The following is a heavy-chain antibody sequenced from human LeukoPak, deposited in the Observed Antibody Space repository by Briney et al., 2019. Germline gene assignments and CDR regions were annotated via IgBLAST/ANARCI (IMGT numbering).Heavy chain of an antibody. J-gene: IGHJ4*02. D-gene: IGHD5-18*01. CDR1: GGSISSYY. CDR2: IYYSGST. Sequence: SETLSLTCTVSGGSISSYYWSWIRQPPGKGLEWIGYIYYSGSTNYNPSLKSRVTISVDTSKNQFSLKLSSVTAADTAVYYCARDHSYGPFDYWGPGTLVTVSS. V-gene: IGHV4-59*01. CDR3: ARDHSYGPFDY.